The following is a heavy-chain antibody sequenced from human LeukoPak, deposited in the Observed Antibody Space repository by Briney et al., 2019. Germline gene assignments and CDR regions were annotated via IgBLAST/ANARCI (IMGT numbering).Heavy chain of an antibody. CDR3: AGRRGDFDY. CDR2: INSDGSST. Sequence: GRSLRLSCAASGFTFDDYAMHWVRQAPGKGLVWVSRINSDGSSTSYADSVKGRFTISRDNAKNTLYLQMNSLRAEDTAVYYCAGRRGDFDYWGQGTLVTVSS. V-gene: IGHV3-74*01. CDR1: GFTFDDYA. J-gene: IGHJ4*02. D-gene: IGHD3-10*01.